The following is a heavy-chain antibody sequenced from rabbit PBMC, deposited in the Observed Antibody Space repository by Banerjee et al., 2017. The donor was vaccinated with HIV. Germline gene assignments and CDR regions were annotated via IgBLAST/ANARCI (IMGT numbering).Heavy chain of an antibody. V-gene: IGHV1S45*01. J-gene: IGHJ4*01. Sequence: QEQLVESGGGLVQPGGSLKLSCKASGFDFNTYGVSWVRQAPGKGLEWIACIDAGSGITWYASWAKGRFTISKTSSTTVTLQMTSLTDADTATYFCARDLAGVIGWNFSLWGPGTLVTVS. CDR3: ARDLAGVIGWNFSL. D-gene: IGHD4-1*01. CDR2: IDAGSGIT. CDR1: GFDFNTYG.